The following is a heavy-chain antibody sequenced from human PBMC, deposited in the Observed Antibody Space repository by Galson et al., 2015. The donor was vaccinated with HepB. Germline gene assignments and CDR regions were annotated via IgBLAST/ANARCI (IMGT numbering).Heavy chain of an antibody. CDR2: ISYDGSNK. D-gene: IGHD1-1*01. Sequence: SLRLSCAASGFTFRSYGMHWVRQAPGKGLEWVAVISYDGSNKYYADSVKGRFTISRDNSKNTLYLEINSLRAEDTAVYYCANPIRNWNVRLWGQGTLVTVSS. V-gene: IGHV3-30*18. J-gene: IGHJ4*02. CDR1: GFTFRSYG. CDR3: ANPIRNWNVRL.